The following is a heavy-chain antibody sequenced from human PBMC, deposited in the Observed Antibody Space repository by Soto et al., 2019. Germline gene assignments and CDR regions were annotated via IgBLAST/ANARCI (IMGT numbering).Heavy chain of an antibody. CDR3: ARGGRGVQLWFHAFDI. J-gene: IGHJ3*02. Sequence: QVQLQQWGAGLLKPSETLSLTCAVYGGSFSGYYWSWIRQPPGKGLGWIGEINHSGSTNYNPSLKSRVTISVDTSKNQFSLKLSSVTAADTAVYYCARGGRGVQLWFHAFDIWGQGTMVTVSS. CDR1: GGSFSGYY. CDR2: INHSGST. V-gene: IGHV4-34*01. D-gene: IGHD5-18*01.